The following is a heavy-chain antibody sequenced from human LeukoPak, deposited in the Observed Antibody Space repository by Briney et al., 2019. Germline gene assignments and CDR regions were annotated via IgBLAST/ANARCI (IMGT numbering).Heavy chain of an antibody. CDR2: ISGSGGST. D-gene: IGHD6-13*01. J-gene: IGHJ4*02. CDR3: AKSHTRWGSSWYGGDY. V-gene: IGHV3-23*01. CDR1: GFTFSSYW. Sequence: GGSLRLSCAASGFTFSSYWMSWVRQAPGKGLEWVSAISGSGGSTYYADSVKGRFTISRDNSKNTLYLQMNSLRAEDTAVYYCAKSHTRWGSSWYGGDYWGQGTLVTVSS.